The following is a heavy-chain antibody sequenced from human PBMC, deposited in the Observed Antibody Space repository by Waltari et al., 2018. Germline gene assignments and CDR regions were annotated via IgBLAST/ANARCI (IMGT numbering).Heavy chain of an antibody. CDR3: ASIGRRATTDKDY. D-gene: IGHD1-26*01. V-gene: IGHV4-61*02. J-gene: IGHJ4*02. Sequence: QVQLQESGPGLVKPSQTLSLTCTVSGGSISSGSYYWSWIRQPAGKGLEWIGRIYTSGSTNYNPSLKSRVTISVDTSKNQFSLKLSSVTAADTAVYYCASIGRRATTDKDYWGQGTLVTVSS. CDR2: IYTSGST. CDR1: GGSISSGSYY.